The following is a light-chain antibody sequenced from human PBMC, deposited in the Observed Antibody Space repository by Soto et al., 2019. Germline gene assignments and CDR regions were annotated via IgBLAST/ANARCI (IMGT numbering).Light chain of an antibody. CDR3: QQYNSYWT. V-gene: IGKV1-5*03. Sequence: DTQMTQSPSTLSASVGDRVTITYRASQSISSWLAWYQQKPGKAPKLLIYRASSLESGVPSRFSGSGSGTEFTLTIRGLQPDDFATYYCQQYNSYWTFGQGTKVEIK. CDR2: RAS. CDR1: QSISSW. J-gene: IGKJ1*01.